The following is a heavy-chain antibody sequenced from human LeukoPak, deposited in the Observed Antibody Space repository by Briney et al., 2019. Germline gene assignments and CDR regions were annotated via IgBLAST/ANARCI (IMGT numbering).Heavy chain of an antibody. D-gene: IGHD6-25*01. CDR2: TYYRSKWYN. V-gene: IGHV6-1*01. CDR3: ARDPGGYSSGWRAFDL. CDR1: GDSVSSNSAS. J-gene: IGHJ3*01. Sequence: SQTLSLTCAISGDSVSSNSASWNWIRQSPSRGLEWLGRTYYRSKWYNDYALSVQSRVTINPDTSKNQFSLQLNSVTPDDMAVYYCARDPGGYSSGWRAFDLWGQGTMVTVSS.